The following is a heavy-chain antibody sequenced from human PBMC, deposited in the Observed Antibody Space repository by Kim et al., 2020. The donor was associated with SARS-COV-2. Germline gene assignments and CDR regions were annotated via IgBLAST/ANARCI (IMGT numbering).Heavy chain of an antibody. CDR3: AAFRPVPLPGPLSDRYYYDSSGYYLRDYYYGMDV. V-gene: IGHV1-58*01. J-gene: IGHJ6*02. D-gene: IGHD3-22*01. CDR2: IVVGSGNT. Sequence: SVKVSCKASGFTFTSSAVQWVRQARGQRLEWIGWIVVGSGNTNYAQKFQERVTITRDMSTSTAYMELSSLRSEDTAVYYCAAFRPVPLPGPLSDRYYYDSSGYYLRDYYYGMDVWGQGTTVTVS. CDR1: GFTFTSSA.